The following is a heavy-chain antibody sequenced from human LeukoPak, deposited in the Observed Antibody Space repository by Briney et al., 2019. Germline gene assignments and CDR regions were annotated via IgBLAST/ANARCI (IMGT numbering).Heavy chain of an antibody. CDR1: GFTFSSYA. V-gene: IGHV3-23*01. CDR3: AKGGCTNGVCCLYYYYGMDV. D-gene: IGHD2-8*01. J-gene: IGHJ6*02. Sequence: GGSLRLSCAASGFTFSSYAMSWVRQAPGKGLEWVSAISGSGGSTYYADSVKGRFTISRDNSKNTLYLQMNSLRAEDTAVYYCAKGGCTNGVCCLYYYYGMDVWGQGTTVTVSS. CDR2: ISGSGGST.